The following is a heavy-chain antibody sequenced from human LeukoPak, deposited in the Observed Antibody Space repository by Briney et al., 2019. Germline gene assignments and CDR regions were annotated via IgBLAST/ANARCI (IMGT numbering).Heavy chain of an antibody. CDR3: ASNPYYDFWSGYYIDFDY. CDR2: ISAYNGNT. D-gene: IGHD3-3*01. V-gene: IGHV1-18*01. J-gene: IGHJ4*02. Sequence: ASVKVSCKASGYTFTSYGISCVRQAPGQGLEWMGWISAYNGNTNYAQKLQGRVTMTTDTSTSTAYMELRSLRSDDTAVYYCASNPYYDFWSGYYIDFDYWGQGTLVTVSS. CDR1: GYTFTSYG.